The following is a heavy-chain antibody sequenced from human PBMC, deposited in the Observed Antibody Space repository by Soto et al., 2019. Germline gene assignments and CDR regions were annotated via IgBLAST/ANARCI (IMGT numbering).Heavy chain of an antibody. D-gene: IGHD3-10*01. CDR2: INPNSGGT. Sequence: GASLKVSCKASGYTFTGYYMHWVRQAPGQGLEWMGWINPNSGGTNYAQKFQGWVTMTRDTSISTAYMELSRLRSDDTAVYYCARGNFGLLWFGESKFDYWGQGTLVTVSS. V-gene: IGHV1-2*04. J-gene: IGHJ4*02. CDR3: ARGNFGLLWFGESKFDY. CDR1: GYTFTGYY.